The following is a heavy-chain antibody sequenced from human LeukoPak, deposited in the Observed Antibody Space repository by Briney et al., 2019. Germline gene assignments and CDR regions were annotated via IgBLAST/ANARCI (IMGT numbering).Heavy chain of an antibody. Sequence: SETLSLTCTVSGGSISSYYWSWIRQPPGKGLEWGGYIYYSGSTNYNPSLKSRVTISVDTSKNQFSLKLSSVTAADTAVYYCARVNSSSWYYYYYMDVWGKGTTVTVSS. CDR2: IYYSGST. V-gene: IGHV4-59*01. J-gene: IGHJ6*03. CDR3: ARVNSSSWYYYYYMDV. D-gene: IGHD6-13*01. CDR1: GGSISSYY.